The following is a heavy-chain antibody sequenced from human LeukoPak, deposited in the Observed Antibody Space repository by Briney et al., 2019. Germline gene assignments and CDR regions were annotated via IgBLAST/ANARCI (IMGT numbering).Heavy chain of an antibody. J-gene: IGHJ4*02. CDR3: ARTDGVDTAMVTPYYFDY. CDR1: GFTVSSNY. Sequence: GGSLRLSCAAPGFTVSSNYMSWVRQAPGKGLEWVSVIYSGGSTYYADSVKGRFTISRDNSKNTLYLQMNSLRAEDTAVYYCARTDGVDTAMVTPYYFDYWGQGTLVTVSS. D-gene: IGHD5-18*01. V-gene: IGHV3-53*01. CDR2: IYSGGST.